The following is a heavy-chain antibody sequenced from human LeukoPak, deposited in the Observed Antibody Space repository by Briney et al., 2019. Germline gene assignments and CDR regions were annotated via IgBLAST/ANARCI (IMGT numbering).Heavy chain of an antibody. CDR3: ARVGATMLDY. V-gene: IGHV4-34*01. Sequence: SETLSITCAVYGGSFSGYYWSWIRQPPGKGLEWIGEINHSGSTNYNPSLKSRVTISVDTSKNQFSLKLSSVTAADTAVYYCARVGATMLDYWGQGTLVTVSS. J-gene: IGHJ4*02. D-gene: IGHD1-26*01. CDR2: INHSGST. CDR1: GGSFSGYY.